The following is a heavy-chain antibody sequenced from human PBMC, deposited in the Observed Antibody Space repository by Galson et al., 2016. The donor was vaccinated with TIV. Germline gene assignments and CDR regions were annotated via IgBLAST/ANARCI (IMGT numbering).Heavy chain of an antibody. CDR2: IYYSGST. D-gene: IGHD3-10*01. V-gene: IGHV4-61*08. CDR3: AGDRGDYFDY. J-gene: IGHJ4*02. Sequence: LSLTCNVSGGSVSRGGYYWTWIRQSPGKGLEWIGYIYYSGSTNYNPSLKSRVTLSMDKSRNQFSLNVNSLTAADTAVYYSAGDRGDYFDYWGQGSLVIVSS. CDR1: GGSVSRGGYY.